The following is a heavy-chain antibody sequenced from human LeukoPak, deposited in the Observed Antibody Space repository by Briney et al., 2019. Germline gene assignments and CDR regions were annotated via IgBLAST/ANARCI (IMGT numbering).Heavy chain of an antibody. CDR1: GFTFSSYS. Sequence: GGSLRLSCAASGFTFSSYSMNWVRQAPGKGLEWVSYISSSSSTIYYADSVKGRFTISRDNAKNSLCLQMNSLRAEDTAVYYCARGDIVVVPAAMRSWGQGTLVTVSS. CDR2: ISSSSSTI. D-gene: IGHD2-2*01. J-gene: IGHJ4*02. CDR3: ARGDIVVVPAAMRS. V-gene: IGHV3-48*04.